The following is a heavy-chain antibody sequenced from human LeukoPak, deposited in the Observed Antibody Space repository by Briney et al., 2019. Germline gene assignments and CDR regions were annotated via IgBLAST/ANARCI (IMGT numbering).Heavy chain of an antibody. D-gene: IGHD4-17*01. CDR3: ARHVTPHGDYDRYSFDY. V-gene: IGHV4-39*01. CDR2: IYYSGST. CDR1: GGSISSSSYY. J-gene: IGHJ4*02. Sequence: SETLSLTCTVSGGSISSSSYYWGWIRQPPGKGLEWIGSIYYSGSTYYNPSLKSRVTISVDTSKNQFSLKLSSVTAADTAVYYRARHVTPHGDYDRYSFDYWGQGTLVTVSS.